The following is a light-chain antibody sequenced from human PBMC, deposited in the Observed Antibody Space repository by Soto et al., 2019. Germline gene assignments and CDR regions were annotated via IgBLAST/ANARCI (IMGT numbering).Light chain of an antibody. CDR3: QQANSFPWT. J-gene: IGKJ1*01. Sequence: DIQMTQSPSSVSASVGDRVTITCRASQDISSWLAWYQQKPGKAPKLLIYATSSLQSGVPSRFSGSGSGTDXTXXISXXQPXXFATYYCQQANSFPWTFGQGTKVEVK. V-gene: IGKV1-12*01. CDR2: ATS. CDR1: QDISSW.